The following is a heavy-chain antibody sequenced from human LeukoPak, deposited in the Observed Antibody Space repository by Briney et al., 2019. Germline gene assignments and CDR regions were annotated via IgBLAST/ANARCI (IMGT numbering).Heavy chain of an antibody. CDR2: IYYSGST. D-gene: IGHD6-6*01. V-gene: IGHV4-39*01. J-gene: IGHJ5*02. CDR3: ARQVGYTSSSRWFDP. CDR1: GGSMSSSDYY. Sequence: PSETLSLTCTVSGGSMSSSDYYWGWIRQPPGKGLEWIGSIYYSGSTYYNPSLKSRVTISVDTSKNQFSLKLRSVTAADTAVYYCARQVGYTSSSRWFDPWGQGTLVPSPQ.